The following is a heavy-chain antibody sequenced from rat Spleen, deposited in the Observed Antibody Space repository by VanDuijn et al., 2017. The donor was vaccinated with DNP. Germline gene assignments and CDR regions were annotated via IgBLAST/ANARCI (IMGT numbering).Heavy chain of an antibody. CDR3: AREALITTLFDS. CDR2: ISYDGSST. D-gene: IGHD1-10*01. Sequence: PKTGLEWVATISYDGSSTYYRDSVKGRFTISRDNAKSTLYLQMNSLRSEDTATYFCAREALITTLFDSWGQGVMVTVSS. V-gene: IGHV5-7*01. J-gene: IGHJ2*01.